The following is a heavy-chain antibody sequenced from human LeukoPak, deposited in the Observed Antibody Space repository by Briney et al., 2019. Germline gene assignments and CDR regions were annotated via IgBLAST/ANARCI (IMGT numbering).Heavy chain of an antibody. Sequence: GGSLRLSCAASGFTFSSYAMSWVRQAPGRGLEWVSAISGSGGSTYYADSVKGRFTISRDNSENTLYLQMNSLRAEDTAVYYCAKVPITMVRGVSVDYDYWGQGTLVTVSS. D-gene: IGHD3-10*01. CDR2: ISGSGGST. CDR3: AKVPITMVRGVSVDYDY. CDR1: GFTFSSYA. V-gene: IGHV3-23*01. J-gene: IGHJ4*02.